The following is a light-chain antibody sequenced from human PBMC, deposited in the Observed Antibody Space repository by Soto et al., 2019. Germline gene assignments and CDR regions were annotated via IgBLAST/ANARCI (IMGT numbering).Light chain of an antibody. J-gene: IGKJ4*01. V-gene: IGKV1-5*03. Sequence: DSQMTQYPSTLSASIGDRVTITCRAGQSMSSWLARYQPKPGQAPKLLISKASTLQSGVPPRFSGRGSGTEFALTISSLQPDDFATSYFQQYESYPMTFGGGTKVEIK. CDR1: QSMSSW. CDR3: QQYESYPMT. CDR2: KAS.